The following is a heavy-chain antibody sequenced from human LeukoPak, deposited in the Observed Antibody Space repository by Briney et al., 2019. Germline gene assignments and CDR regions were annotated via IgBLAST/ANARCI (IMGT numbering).Heavy chain of an antibody. D-gene: IGHD1-26*01. CDR3: ARDWDSGSYFGYYYYGMDV. V-gene: IGHV4-30-4*01. Sequence: PSETLSLTCTVSNDSISSGDYYWNWIRQPPGKGLEWIGYIFHRGGTSYNPSLKSRILFSVDTSQNQFSLKLSSGTAADTAVYYCARDWDSGSYFGYYYYGMDVWGQGTTVTVSS. J-gene: IGHJ6*02. CDR2: IFHRGGT. CDR1: NDSISSGDYY.